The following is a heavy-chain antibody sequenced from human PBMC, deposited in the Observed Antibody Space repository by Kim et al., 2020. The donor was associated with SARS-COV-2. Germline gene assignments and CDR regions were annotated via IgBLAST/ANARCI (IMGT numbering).Heavy chain of an antibody. J-gene: IGHJ4*02. V-gene: IGHV7-4-1*02. CDR3: ARETESSSWSLEY. Sequence: ASMKVSCKASGYTFTRYAMNWVRQAPGQGLEWMGWINTNTGNPTYAQGFTGRFVFSLDTSVSTAYLQISSIKAEDTAVYYCARETESSSWSLEYWGQGTLVTVSS. CDR1: GYTFTRYA. D-gene: IGHD6-13*01. CDR2: INTNTGNP.